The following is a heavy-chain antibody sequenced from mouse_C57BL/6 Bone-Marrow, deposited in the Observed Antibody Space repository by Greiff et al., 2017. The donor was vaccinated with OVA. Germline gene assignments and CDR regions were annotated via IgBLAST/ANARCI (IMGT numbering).Heavy chain of an antibody. D-gene: IGHD2-3*01. J-gene: IGHJ3*01. CDR1: GFNIKDDY. V-gene: IGHV14-4*01. Sequence: EVQLQQSGAELVRPGASVKLSCTASGFNIKDDYMHWVKQRPEQGLEWIGWIDPENGDTEYASKFQGKATITADTSSNTAYLQLSSLTSEDTAVYYCTTWVYDGYYVFAYWGQGTLVTVSA. CDR3: TTWVYDGYYVFAY. CDR2: IDPENGDT.